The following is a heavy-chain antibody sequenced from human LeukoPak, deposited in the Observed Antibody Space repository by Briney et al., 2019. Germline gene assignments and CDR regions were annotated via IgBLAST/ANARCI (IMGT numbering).Heavy chain of an antibody. CDR1: GYSISSGYY. CDR2: IYHSGST. J-gene: IGHJ4*02. V-gene: IGHV4-38-2*02. CDR3: ARELVNYYDSSGYYYFDY. Sequence: SETLSLTCTVSGYSISSGYYWGWIRQPPGKGLEWIGSIYHSGSTYYNPSLKSRVTISVDTSKNQFSLKLSSVTAADTAVYYCARELVNYYDSSGYYYFDYWGQGTLVTVSS. D-gene: IGHD3-22*01.